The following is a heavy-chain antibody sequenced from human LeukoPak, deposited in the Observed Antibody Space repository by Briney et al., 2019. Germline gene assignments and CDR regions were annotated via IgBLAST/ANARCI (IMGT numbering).Heavy chain of an antibody. CDR3: TRGQARDHFCSGYYGDY. V-gene: IGHV4-39*07. J-gene: IGHJ4*02. CDR2: INHSGST. CDR1: GDSISRSDSY. Sequence: PSETPSLTCSVSGDSISRSDSYWDWICQPPGKGLEWIGEINHSGSTNYNPSLKSRVTISVDTSKNQSSLKLSSVTAADTAVYYCTRGQARDHFCSGYYGDYWGQGTLVTVSS. D-gene: IGHD3-3*02.